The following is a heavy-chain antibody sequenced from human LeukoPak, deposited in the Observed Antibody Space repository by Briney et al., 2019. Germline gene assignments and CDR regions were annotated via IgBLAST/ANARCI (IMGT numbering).Heavy chain of an antibody. D-gene: IGHD4-17*01. Sequence: ASVMVSCKASGYTFTNYDISWVRQAPGQGLEWMGWISTYSDKTNYAQKLQGRVTMTTDTSTSTAYMELRSLRSDDTAVYYCARDLDYGDYTSNESFDYWGQGTLVTVSS. CDR3: ARDLDYGDYTSNESFDY. CDR1: GYTFTNYD. CDR2: ISTYSDKT. V-gene: IGHV1-18*01. J-gene: IGHJ4*02.